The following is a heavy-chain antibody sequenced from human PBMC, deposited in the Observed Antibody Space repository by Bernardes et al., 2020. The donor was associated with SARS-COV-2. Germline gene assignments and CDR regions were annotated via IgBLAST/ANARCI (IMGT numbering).Heavy chain of an antibody. V-gene: IGHV3-74*01. CDR2: INSDGSST. J-gene: IGHJ4*02. CDR3: AGVLSASGSYYNV. CDR1: GFNFSSHW. D-gene: IGHD3-10*01. Sequence: GGSLRLSCAASGFNFSSHWMHWVRQAPGKGLVWVSRINSDGSSTSYADSVKGRFTISRDNAKNTLYLRMNSLRADDTAVYYCAGVLSASGSYYNVWGQGTLVTVSS.